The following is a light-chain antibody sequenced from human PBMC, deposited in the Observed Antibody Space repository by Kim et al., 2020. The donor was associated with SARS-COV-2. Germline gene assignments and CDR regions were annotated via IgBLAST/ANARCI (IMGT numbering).Light chain of an antibody. CDR1: QSVSSMY. CDR2: GAS. V-gene: IGKV3-20*01. CDR3: LQHNDYPRT. J-gene: IGKJ1*01. Sequence: IVLTQSPGTLSLSPGERATLSCRASQSVSSMYLAWYQQKPGQAPRLLIYGASNRATGIPDRFSGSGSGTEFTLTISSLQPEDFATYYCLQHNDYPRTFGQGTKVDIK.